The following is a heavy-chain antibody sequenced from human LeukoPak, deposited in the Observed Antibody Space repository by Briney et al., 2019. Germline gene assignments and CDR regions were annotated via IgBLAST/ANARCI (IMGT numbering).Heavy chain of an antibody. CDR2: IYYSGGT. Sequence: SETLSLTCTVSGGSISSGDYYWSWIRQPPGKGLEWIGYIYYSGGTYYNPSLKSRVTISVDTSKNQFSLKLSSVTAADTAVYYCARGFIVVVPAAPLDIWGQGTMVTVSS. V-gene: IGHV4-30-4*08. D-gene: IGHD2-2*01. CDR3: ARGFIVVVPAAPLDI. J-gene: IGHJ3*02. CDR1: GGSISSGDYY.